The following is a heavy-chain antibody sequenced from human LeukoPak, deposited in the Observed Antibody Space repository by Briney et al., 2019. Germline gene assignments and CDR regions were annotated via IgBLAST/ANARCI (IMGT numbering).Heavy chain of an antibody. CDR1: GFTFSDYS. V-gene: IGHV3-23*01. CDR2: ISGSGGST. Sequence: PGGSLRLSCAASGFTFSDYSMNWVRQAPGKGLEWVSAISGSGGSTYYAGSVKGRFTISRDNSKNTLYLQMNSLRAEDTAVYYCAKDEVVVPADPSVKDIWGQGTMVTVSS. CDR3: AKDEVVVPADPSVKDI. D-gene: IGHD2-2*01. J-gene: IGHJ3*02.